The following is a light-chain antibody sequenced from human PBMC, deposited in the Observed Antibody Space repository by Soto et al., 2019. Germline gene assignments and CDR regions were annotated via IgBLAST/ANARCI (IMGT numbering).Light chain of an antibody. V-gene: IGKV3-20*01. CDR1: QVIGSRY. CDR3: QQYGTSYMYT. J-gene: IGKJ2*01. CDR2: GAS. Sequence: EIVMTQSPGTLSLSPGERATISCRASQVIGSRYLAWYHQKSGQAPRLLIYGASSRATGIPDRFSGSGSGTDFTLTISRLEPEDIAVYYCQQYGTSYMYTFGQGTKLEIK.